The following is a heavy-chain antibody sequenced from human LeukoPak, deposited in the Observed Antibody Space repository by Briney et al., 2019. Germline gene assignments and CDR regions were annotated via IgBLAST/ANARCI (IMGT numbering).Heavy chain of an antibody. CDR1: GGSISSYF. J-gene: IGHJ5*02. Sequence: SETLSLTXSVSGGSISSYFWTWIRQPPGKGLEWIGFIYYSGSPNYNPSLKSRVTISLDTSKNQFSLKLSSVTTADTAMYYCARGYTYGDNWFDPWGQRTLVTVSS. D-gene: IGHD5-18*01. V-gene: IGHV4-59*01. CDR2: IYYSGSP. CDR3: ARGYTYGDNWFDP.